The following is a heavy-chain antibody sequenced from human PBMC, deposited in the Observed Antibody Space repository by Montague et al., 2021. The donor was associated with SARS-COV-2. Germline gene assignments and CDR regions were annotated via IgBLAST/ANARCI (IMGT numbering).Heavy chain of an antibody. J-gene: IGHJ5*02. CDR1: GGSFSGYY. CDR2: INHSGTT. Sequence: SETLSLICAVYGGSFSGYYWSWIRQSPGKGLEWIGEINHSGTTNYNPSPKSRVIISADTSKNQFSLKTSSVTAADTAVYYCARGGRGSRYHLLSGTWFDPWGQGTLVTVSS. CDR3: ARGGRGSRYHLLSGTWFDP. D-gene: IGHD2-2*01. V-gene: IGHV4-34*01.